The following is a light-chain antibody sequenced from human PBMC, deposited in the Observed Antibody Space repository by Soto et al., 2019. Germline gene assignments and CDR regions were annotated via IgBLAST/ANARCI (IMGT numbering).Light chain of an antibody. V-gene: IGKV1-33*01. J-gene: IGKJ2*01. CDR1: QDISNY. CDR2: DAS. CDR3: HQYDKLPQYT. Sequence: DIQMTQSPSSLSASVGSLVTITCQASQDISNYLNWYQQKPGKAPQLLIYDASYLETGVPSRFSGSGSGPDFSFTISSLQPEDGATYYCHQYDKLPQYTFGQGTKLAIK.